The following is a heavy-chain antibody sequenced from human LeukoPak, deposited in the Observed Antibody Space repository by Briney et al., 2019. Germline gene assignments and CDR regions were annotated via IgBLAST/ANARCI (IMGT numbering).Heavy chain of an antibody. J-gene: IGHJ4*02. D-gene: IGHD3-22*01. Sequence: GGSLRLSCAVSGFTFSDSYMTWIRQAPGKGLEWVSYISSSGTTIYYADSVRGRFTMSRDNDKKSLYMQMNSLRAEDTAVYYCASSPVAWYYYDSSDYYGARLDYWGQGILVTVSS. CDR2: ISSSGTTI. CDR1: GFTFSDSY. V-gene: IGHV3-11*04. CDR3: ASSPVAWYYYDSSDYYGARLDY.